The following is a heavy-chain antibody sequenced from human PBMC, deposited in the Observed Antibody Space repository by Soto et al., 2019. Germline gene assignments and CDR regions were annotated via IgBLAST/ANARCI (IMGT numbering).Heavy chain of an antibody. J-gene: IGHJ3*02. CDR2: TYYSGST. CDR1: GGSISSGGYY. CDR3: AREDYSSSWYNAFDI. V-gene: IGHV4-31*03. Sequence: SETLSLTCTVSGGSISSGGYYWSWIRQHPGKGLEWIGYTYYSGSTYYNPSLKSRVTISVDTSKNQFSLKLSSVTAADTAVYYCAREDYSSSWYNAFDIWGQGTMVTVSS. D-gene: IGHD6-13*01.